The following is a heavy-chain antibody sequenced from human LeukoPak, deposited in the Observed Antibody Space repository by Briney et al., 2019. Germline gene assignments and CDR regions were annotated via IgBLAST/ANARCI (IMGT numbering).Heavy chain of an antibody. CDR3: TRDGIPETNWSGYYIDY. J-gene: IGHJ4*02. Sequence: GGSLRLSCTASGFTFGDYAMSWVRQAPGKGLEWVGFIRSRTHGGTTEFAAPVKDRFSISRDDSKRIAYLQMNSLKTEDTAVYYCTRDGIPETNWSGYYIDYWGQGTLVTVSS. CDR2: IRSRTHGGTT. V-gene: IGHV3-49*04. D-gene: IGHD3-3*01. CDR1: GFTFGDYA.